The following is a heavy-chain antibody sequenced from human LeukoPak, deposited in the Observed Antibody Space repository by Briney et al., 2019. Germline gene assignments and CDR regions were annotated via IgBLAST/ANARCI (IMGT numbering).Heavy chain of an antibody. CDR3: ARDNELQLQRRGYFDY. CDR1: GXTFSFYS. Sequence: GGSLRLSCAASGXTFSFYSMNWVRQAPGKGLEWVSSINNSSAYIYYADSVKGRFTISRDNAKNSLYLQMHSLRAEDTAVYYCARDNELQLQRRGYFDYWGQGTLVTVSS. CDR2: INNSSAYI. J-gene: IGHJ4*02. V-gene: IGHV3-21*01. D-gene: IGHD1-1*01.